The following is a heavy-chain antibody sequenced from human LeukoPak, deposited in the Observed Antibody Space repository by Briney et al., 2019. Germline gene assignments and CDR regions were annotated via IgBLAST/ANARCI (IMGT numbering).Heavy chain of an antibody. CDR1: GFTFSNYA. D-gene: IGHD3-10*01. CDR2: IKQDGSEK. Sequence: PGGSLRLSCAASGFTFSNYAMNWVRQAPGKGLEWVANIKQDGSEKYYVDSVKGRFTISRDNAKNSLYLQMNSLRAEDTAVYYCARDQGYYYGSGSYGDFDYWGQGTLVTVSS. CDR3: ARDQGYYYGSGSYGDFDY. J-gene: IGHJ4*02. V-gene: IGHV3-7*01.